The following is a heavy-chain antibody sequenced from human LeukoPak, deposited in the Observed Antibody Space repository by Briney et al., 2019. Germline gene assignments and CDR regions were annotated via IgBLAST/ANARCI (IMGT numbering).Heavy chain of an antibody. J-gene: IGHJ6*02. CDR2: INDDGKTT. V-gene: IGHV3-74*01. D-gene: IGHD2-15*01. CDR3: AKDHGRGETYYYYYGMDV. Sequence: GGSLRLSCSASGFNFRKTWMQWVRQAPGKGLVWVSQINDDGKTTGYADSVKGRFTISRDNSKNTLYLQMNSLRAEDTAVYYCAKDHGRGETYYYYYGMDVWGQGTTVTVSS. CDR1: GFNFRKTW.